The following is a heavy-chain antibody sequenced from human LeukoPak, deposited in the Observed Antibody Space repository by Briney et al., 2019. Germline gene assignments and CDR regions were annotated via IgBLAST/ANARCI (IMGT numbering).Heavy chain of an antibody. D-gene: IGHD3-10*01. CDR3: ARPYGSGSYYKDFDY. V-gene: IGHV1-2*02. CDR1: GYTFTSYG. Sequence: ASVKVSCKASGYTFTSYGISWVRQAPGQGLEWMGWINPNSGGTNYAQRFQGRVTMTRDTSISTAYMELSRLRSDDTAVYYCARPYGSGSYYKDFDYWGQGTLVTVSS. J-gene: IGHJ4*02. CDR2: INPNSGGT.